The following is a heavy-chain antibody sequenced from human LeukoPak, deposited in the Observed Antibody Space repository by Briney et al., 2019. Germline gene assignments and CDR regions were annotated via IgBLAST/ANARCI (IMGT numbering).Heavy chain of an antibody. CDR2: IYTSGST. Sequence: SQTLSLTCTVSGGSISSGSYYWSWIRQPAGKGLEWIGRIYTSGSTNYNPSLKSRVTISVDTSKNQFSLKLSSVTAADTAVYYCARNNYYDSSGPWGQGTLVTVSS. CDR1: GGSISSGSYY. CDR3: ARNNYYDSSGP. J-gene: IGHJ5*02. V-gene: IGHV4-61*02. D-gene: IGHD3-22*01.